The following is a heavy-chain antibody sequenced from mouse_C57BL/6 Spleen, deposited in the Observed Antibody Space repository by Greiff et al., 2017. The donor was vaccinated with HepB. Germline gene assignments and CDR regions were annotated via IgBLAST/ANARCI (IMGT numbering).Heavy chain of an antibody. V-gene: IGHV1-61*01. CDR2: IYPSDSET. J-gene: IGHJ4*01. CDR1: GYTFTSYW. CDR3: ARHYGSSPYAMDY. Sequence: VQLQQPGAELVRPGSSVKLSCKASGYTFTSYWMDWVKQRPGQGLEWIGNIYPSDSETHYNQKFKDKATLTVDKSSSTAYMQLSSLTSEDSAVYYCARHYGSSPYAMDYWGQGTSVTVSS. D-gene: IGHD1-1*01.